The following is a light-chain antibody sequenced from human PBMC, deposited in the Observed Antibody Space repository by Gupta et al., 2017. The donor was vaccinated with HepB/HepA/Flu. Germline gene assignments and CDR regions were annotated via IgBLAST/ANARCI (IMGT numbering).Light chain of an antibody. CDR2: GGS. J-gene: IGKJ3*01. Sequence: EIVLTQSPDTLSLSPGVISTLYCRASQSLRSNFLAWYQQKPGQAPRLLIFGGSGRATGVPDSFSGGGSGTDFTLTISSLEPEDFGVYYCQQNHKSPFTFGHGTTVDVK. CDR1: QSLRSNF. V-gene: IGKV3-20*01. CDR3: QQNHKSPFT.